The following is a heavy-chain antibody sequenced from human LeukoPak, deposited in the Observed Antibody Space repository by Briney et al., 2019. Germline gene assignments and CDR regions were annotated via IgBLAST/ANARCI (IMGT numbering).Heavy chain of an antibody. CDR3: VVPWGF. J-gene: IGHJ4*02. CDR2: INGDGTIT. V-gene: IGHV3-74*01. Sequence: GGSLRLSCAASGFSFSNYCIYWVRQSPVKGLVWVSRINGDGTITTYADSVRGRFAISRDNAKNTLYLQMNSLRPEDTAVYYCVVPWGFWGRGTLVTVSS. D-gene: IGHD2-2*01. CDR1: GFSFSNYC.